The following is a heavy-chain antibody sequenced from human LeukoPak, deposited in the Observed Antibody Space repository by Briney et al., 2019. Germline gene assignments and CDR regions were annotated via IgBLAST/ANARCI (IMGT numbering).Heavy chain of an antibody. CDR1: GFTFSTYW. D-gene: IGHD1-26*01. V-gene: IGHV3-9*03. CDR2: ISWNSGSI. Sequence: GGSLRLSCAASGFTFSTYWMSWVRQAPGKGLEWVSGISWNSGSIGYADSVKGRFTISRDNAKNSLYLQMNSLRAEDMALYYCAKARSGSYSAFDYWGQGTLVTVSS. CDR3: AKARSGSYSAFDY. J-gene: IGHJ4*02.